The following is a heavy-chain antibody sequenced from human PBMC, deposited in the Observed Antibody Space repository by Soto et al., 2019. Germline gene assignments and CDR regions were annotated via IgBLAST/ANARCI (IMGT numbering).Heavy chain of an antibody. J-gene: IGHJ6*02. V-gene: IGHV4-34*01. Sequence: SETLSLTCAVYGGSFSGYYWSWIRQPPGKGLEWIGEINHSGSTNYNPSLKSRVTISVDTSKNQFSLKLSSVTAADTAVYYCAKGGSSWYLRGHGPHPMWDVWGQGTTVTVSS. CDR3: AKGGSSWYLRGHGPHPMWDV. CDR1: GGSFSGYY. CDR2: INHSGST. D-gene: IGHD6-13*01.